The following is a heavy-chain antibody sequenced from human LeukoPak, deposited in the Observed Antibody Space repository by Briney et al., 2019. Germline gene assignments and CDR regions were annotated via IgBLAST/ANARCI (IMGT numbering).Heavy chain of an antibody. J-gene: IGHJ3*02. V-gene: IGHV3-48*03. CDR2: ISSDNSV. CDR3: AREVVTQAIYSGYDAFEI. Sequence: PGGSLRLSCAASGFTLSSSEMDWVRRAPGKGLEWVSYISSDNSVLYADSVKGRFTISSDKATNSVYLQMNSLRAEDTAVYYCAREVVTQAIYSGYDAFEIWGQGTMVTVSS. CDR1: GFTLSSSE. D-gene: IGHD5-12*01.